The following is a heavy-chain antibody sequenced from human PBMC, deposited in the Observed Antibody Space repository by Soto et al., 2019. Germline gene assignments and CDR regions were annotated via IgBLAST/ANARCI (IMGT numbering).Heavy chain of an antibody. D-gene: IGHD3-16*01. CDR2: ITSRTSYI. CDR1: GFTFSSYS. V-gene: IGHV3-21*01. J-gene: IGHJ4*02. Sequence: GGSLRLSCAASGFTFSSYSMNWVRQAPGKGLEWVSSITSRTSYIYYADSVKGRFTISRDNSKNSLNLQMNSLRAEDTAVYYCARDPWAADYWGQGTLVTVSS. CDR3: ARDPWAADY.